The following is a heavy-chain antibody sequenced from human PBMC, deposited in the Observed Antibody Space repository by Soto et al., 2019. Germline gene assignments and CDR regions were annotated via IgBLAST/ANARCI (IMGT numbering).Heavy chain of an antibody. CDR1: GFTFSDYY. Sequence: GGSLRLSCAASGFTFSDYYMSWIRQAPEKGLEWVSYISSSGSTIYYADSVKGRFTISRENAKNSLYLQMNSLRAEDTAVYSCAREQDYYDSSGYYPRWFDPWGQGTQVTFSS. J-gene: IGHJ5*02. CDR2: ISSSGSTI. D-gene: IGHD3-22*01. V-gene: IGHV3-11*01. CDR3: AREQDYYDSSGYYPRWFDP.